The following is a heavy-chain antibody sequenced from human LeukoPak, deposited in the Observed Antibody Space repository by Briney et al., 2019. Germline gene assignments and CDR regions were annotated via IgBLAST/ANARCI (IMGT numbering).Heavy chain of an antibody. V-gene: IGHV3-66*01. CDR1: GFTVSSNY. CDR2: IYSGGST. D-gene: IGHD3-3*01. CDR3: AKDPLRLRLGGWFDP. Sequence: SLRLSCAASGFTVSSNYMSWVRQAPGKGLEWVSVIYSGGSTYYADSVKGRFTISRDNSKNTLYLQMNSLRAEDTAVYYCAKDPLRLRLGGWFDPWGQGTLVTVSS. J-gene: IGHJ5*02.